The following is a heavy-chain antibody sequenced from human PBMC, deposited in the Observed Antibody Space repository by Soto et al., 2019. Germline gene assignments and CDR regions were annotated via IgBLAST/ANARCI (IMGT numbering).Heavy chain of an antibody. Sequence: QLHLRESGPGLVKPSETLSLTCTVSGGSITSSSYYWGWIRQPPGKGLEWIGSIYYSGSTYYNPYPQXRXTXXVDTSKNQFSLRLSSVTAADTAVYYCATQEVGGSYVYTFDPWGQGTLVTVSS. CDR3: ATQEVGGSYVYTFDP. CDR2: IYYSGST. J-gene: IGHJ5*02. V-gene: IGHV4-39*01. D-gene: IGHD1-26*01. CDR1: GGSITSSSYY.